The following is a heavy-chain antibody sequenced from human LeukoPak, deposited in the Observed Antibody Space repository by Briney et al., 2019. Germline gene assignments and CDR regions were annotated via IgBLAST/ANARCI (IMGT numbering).Heavy chain of an antibody. D-gene: IGHD3-10*01. V-gene: IGHV3-48*04. Sequence: GGSLRLSCAASGFTFSSYSMNWVRQAPGKGLEWVSYISSSSSTIYYADSGKGRFTISRDNAKNSLYLQMNSLRAEDTAVYYCARTPDIWFGELLDYFDYWGQGTLVTVSS. J-gene: IGHJ4*02. CDR1: GFTFSSYS. CDR3: ARTPDIWFGELLDYFDY. CDR2: ISSSSSTI.